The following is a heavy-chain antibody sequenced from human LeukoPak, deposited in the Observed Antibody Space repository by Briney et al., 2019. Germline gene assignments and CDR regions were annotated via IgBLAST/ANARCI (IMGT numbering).Heavy chain of an antibody. D-gene: IGHD3-10*01. V-gene: IGHV4-34*01. CDR3: ARDSYIIGRGFDP. J-gene: IGHJ5*02. Sequence: SESLSLTCSVSGGSFSDSYWIWIRQSPDMGLQWIGEISHSGGTNFHPSLKSRLTMSVDTSKNQFSLKLTSVTAADSGIYYCARDSYIIGRGFDPWGHGTLVTVSS. CDR2: ISHSGGT. CDR1: GGSFSDSY.